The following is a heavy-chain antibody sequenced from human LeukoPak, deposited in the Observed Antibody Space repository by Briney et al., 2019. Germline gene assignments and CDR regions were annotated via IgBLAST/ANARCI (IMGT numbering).Heavy chain of an antibody. CDR3: ASPSDEWLDYYYMAL. V-gene: IGHV3-23*01. CDR2: IGGSGDTT. Sequence: GGSLRLSCAASEFTSSTYAMTWVRQAPGKGLEWVSAIGGSGDTTYYADSVRGRFTISRDNSKNTLYLQMNSLRAEDTSTYHCASPSDEWLDYYYMALWGKGAPASVSS. D-gene: IGHD6-19*01. J-gene: IGHJ6*03. CDR1: EFTSSTYA.